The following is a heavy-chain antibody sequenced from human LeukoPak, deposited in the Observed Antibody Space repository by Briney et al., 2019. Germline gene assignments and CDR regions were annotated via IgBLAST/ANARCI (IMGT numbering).Heavy chain of an antibody. Sequence: ASVKVSCKASGYTFTSYGISWVRQAPGQGLEWMGWISAYNGNTNYAQKLQGRVTMTTDTSTSTAYMELRSLRSDDTAVYYCARGARNYYAMDYFDYWGQGTLVTVSS. CDR2: ISAYNGNT. J-gene: IGHJ4*02. D-gene: IGHD3-10*01. CDR3: ARGARNYYAMDYFDY. CDR1: GYTFTSYG. V-gene: IGHV1-18*01.